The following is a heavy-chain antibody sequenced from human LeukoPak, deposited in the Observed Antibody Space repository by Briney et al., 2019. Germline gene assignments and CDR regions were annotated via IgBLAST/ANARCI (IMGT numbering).Heavy chain of an antibody. Sequence: PSQTLSLTCTVSGGSISSYYWSWIRQPPGKGLEWIGYIYYSGSTNYNPSLKSRVTISVDTSKNQFSLKLSSVTAADTAVYYCARGGVRYFDWSWGQGTLVTVSS. J-gene: IGHJ4*02. CDR2: IYYSGST. CDR3: ARGGVRYFDWS. D-gene: IGHD3-9*01. CDR1: GGSISSYY. V-gene: IGHV4-59*01.